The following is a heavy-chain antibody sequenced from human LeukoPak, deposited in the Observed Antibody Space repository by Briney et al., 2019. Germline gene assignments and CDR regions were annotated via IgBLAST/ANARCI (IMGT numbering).Heavy chain of an antibody. J-gene: IGHJ6*02. V-gene: IGHV1-2*02. CDR3: AIAVAGTYYYYGMDV. D-gene: IGHD6-19*01. CDR1: GYTFTVYY. Sequence: VASVKVSCKASGYTFTVYYMHWVRQAPGQGLEWMGWINPNSGGTNYAQKFQGRVTMTRDTSISTAYMELSRLRSDDTAVYYCAIAVAGTYYYYGMDVWGQGTTVTVSS. CDR2: INPNSGGT.